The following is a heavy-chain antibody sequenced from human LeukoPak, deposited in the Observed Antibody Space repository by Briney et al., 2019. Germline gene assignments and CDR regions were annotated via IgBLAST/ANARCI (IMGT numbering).Heavy chain of an antibody. CDR1: GFTFNNYA. CDR3: TKDRSGTVQGSFGMDV. CDR2: ISHHAIHK. Sequence: PGGSLRLSCAGSGFTFNNYAVHWVRQAPGQGLGWVAVISHHAIHKYYADSVKGRFTISRDSSKNTVSLQMNSLRGEDTAVYYCTKDRSGTVQGSFGMDVWGQGTTVTVSS. V-gene: IGHV3-30*04. J-gene: IGHJ6*02. D-gene: IGHD3-10*01.